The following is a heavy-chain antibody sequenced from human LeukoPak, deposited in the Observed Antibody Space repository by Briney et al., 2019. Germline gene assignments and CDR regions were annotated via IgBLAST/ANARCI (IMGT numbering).Heavy chain of an antibody. V-gene: IGHV3-21*06. CDR2: ISKTSTKI. D-gene: IGHD4-17*01. Sequence: KLGGSLRLSCAASGFTFRTYNMNWVRQAPGKGLEWVSFISKTSTKIYYGDSVRGRFTISRDNAKNSIHLQMGSLRVEDTAVYYCVRGDGDLFDFWGQGTLVSVSS. CDR1: GFTFRTYN. CDR3: VRGDGDLFDF. J-gene: IGHJ4*02.